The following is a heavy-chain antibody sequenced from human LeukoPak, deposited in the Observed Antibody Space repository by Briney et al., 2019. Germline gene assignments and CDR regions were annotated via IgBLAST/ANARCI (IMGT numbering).Heavy chain of an antibody. V-gene: IGHV3-21*01. CDR2: ISSSSSYI. CDR3: ARARRVATPPGTDSPPDEY. D-gene: IGHD5-12*01. CDR1: GFTFSSYS. J-gene: IGHJ4*02. Sequence: GGSLRLSCAASGFTFSSYSMNWVRQAPGKGLEWVSSISSSSSYIYYADSVKGRFTISRDNAKNSLYLQMNSLRAEDTAVYYCARARRVATPPGTDSPPDEYWGQGTLVTVSS.